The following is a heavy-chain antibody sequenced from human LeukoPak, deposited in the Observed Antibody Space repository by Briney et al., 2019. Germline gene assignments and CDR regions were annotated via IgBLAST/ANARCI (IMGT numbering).Heavy chain of an antibody. V-gene: IGHV1-18*01. CDR1: GYTFTSYG. Sequence: EASVKVSCKASGYTFTSYGISWVRQAPGQGLEWMGWISAYNGNTNYAQKLQGRVTMTTGTSTSTAYMELRSLRSDDTAVYNCARPQYSEYYYGSGSYLPPNWLDPWGQGTLVTVSS. CDR3: ARPQYSEYYYGSGSYLPPNWLDP. J-gene: IGHJ5*02. D-gene: IGHD3-10*01. CDR2: ISAYNGNT.